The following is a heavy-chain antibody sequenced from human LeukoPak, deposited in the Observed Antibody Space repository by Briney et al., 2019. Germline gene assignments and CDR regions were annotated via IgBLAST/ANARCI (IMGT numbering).Heavy chain of an antibody. J-gene: IGHJ3*02. CDR2: ILYNERT. V-gene: IGHV4-39*01. Sequence: SSETLSLTCSVSGDSVSNTNYYWGWIRQPPGKGLEWIGNILYNERTYYSPSLQSRATVSVDTSKNQFSLNLISVTAADTAVYYCARSKRGWFDAFDIWGQGTMVTVSS. CDR3: ARSKRGWFDAFDI. D-gene: IGHD6-19*01. CDR1: GDSVSNTNYY.